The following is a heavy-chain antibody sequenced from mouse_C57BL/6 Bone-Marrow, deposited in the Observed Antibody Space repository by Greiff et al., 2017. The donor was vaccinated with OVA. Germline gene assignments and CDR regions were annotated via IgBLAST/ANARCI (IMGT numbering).Heavy chain of an antibody. CDR2: ISDGGSYT. Sequence: EVKLQESGGGLVKPGGSLKLSCAASGFTFSSYAMSWVRQTPEKRLEWVATISDGGSYTYYPDNVKGRFTISRDNAKNNLYLQMSHLKSEDTAMYYGVRWRYAGWYFDVWGTGTTVTVSS. J-gene: IGHJ1*03. D-gene: IGHD6-5*01. CDR1: GFTFSSYA. CDR3: VRWRYAGWYFDV. V-gene: IGHV5-4*03.